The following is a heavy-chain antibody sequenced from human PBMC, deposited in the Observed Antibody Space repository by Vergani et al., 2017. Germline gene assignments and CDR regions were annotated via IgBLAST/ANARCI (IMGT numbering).Heavy chain of an antibody. Sequence: QVQLQESGPGLVRPSETLSLTCTVSAYSISSGFFWGWIRQPPGKGLEWIGSLDYNGLAYYSPSLKSRVTISVDTPKNHFSLKLSYVTAADNAVYYCVRDKTYYDTLIGYAGYYFDSWGQGALVTVSS. CDR3: VRDKTYYDTLIGYAGYYFDS. D-gene: IGHD3-9*01. V-gene: IGHV4-38-2*02. CDR1: AYSISSGFF. CDR2: LDYNGLA. J-gene: IGHJ4*02.